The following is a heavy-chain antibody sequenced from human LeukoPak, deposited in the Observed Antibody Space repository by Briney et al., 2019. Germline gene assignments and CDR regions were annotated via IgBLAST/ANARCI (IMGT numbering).Heavy chain of an antibody. CDR3: AKDFSGIMITFGGVIVPGAFDI. Sequence: QSGGSLRLSCAASGFTFSSYAMSWVRQASGKGLEWVSIISGSGGSINYADSVEGRFTMSRDNSKNTVYLQMNSLRAEDTAVYYCAKDFSGIMITFGGVIVPGAFDIRGQGTMVTVSS. J-gene: IGHJ3*02. V-gene: IGHV3-23*01. CDR2: ISGSGGSI. CDR1: GFTFSSYA. D-gene: IGHD3-16*02.